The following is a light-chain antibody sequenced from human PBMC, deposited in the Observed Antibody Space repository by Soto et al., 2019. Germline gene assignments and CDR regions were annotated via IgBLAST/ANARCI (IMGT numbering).Light chain of an antibody. J-gene: IGKJ5*01. V-gene: IGKV3-20*01. CDR1: QSVSSNY. Sequence: EIVLTQSPVTLSLSPGERATLSCRASQSVSSNYFAWYQQKPGQAPRLLIHGASRRATGIPDRFSGSGSGTDFTLTISRLEPEDFAVYYCQQYGSSLSITFGQGTRLEIK. CDR3: QQYGSSLSIT. CDR2: GAS.